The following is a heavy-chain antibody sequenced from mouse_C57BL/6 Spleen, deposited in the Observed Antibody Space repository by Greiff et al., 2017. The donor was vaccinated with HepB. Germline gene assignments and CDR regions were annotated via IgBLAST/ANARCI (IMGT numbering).Heavy chain of an antibody. V-gene: IGHV1-80*01. CDR3: AGGGYYGSSPY. J-gene: IGHJ3*01. Sequence: QVQLQQSGAELVKPGASVKISCKASGYAFSSYWMNWVKQRPGKGLEWIGQIYPGDGDTNYNGKFKGKATLTADKSSSTTYMQLSSLPSEDSAVFFCAGGGYYGSSPYWGQGTLVTVSA. CDR1: GYAFSSYW. D-gene: IGHD1-1*01. CDR2: IYPGDGDT.